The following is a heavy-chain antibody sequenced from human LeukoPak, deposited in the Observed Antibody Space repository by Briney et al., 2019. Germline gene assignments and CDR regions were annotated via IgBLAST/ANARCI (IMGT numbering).Heavy chain of an antibody. CDR3: AREGSYDNWFDP. CDR2: ISSSGSTI. V-gene: IGHV3-11*04. D-gene: IGHD5-18*01. CDR1: GFTFSDYY. J-gene: IGHJ5*02. Sequence: GGSLRLSCVVSGFTFSDYYMSWIRQAPGKGLEWVAYISSSGSTIYYADSVKGRFTISRDNAKNSLYLQMNSLRAEDTAVYYCAREGSYDNWFDPWGQGTLVTVSS.